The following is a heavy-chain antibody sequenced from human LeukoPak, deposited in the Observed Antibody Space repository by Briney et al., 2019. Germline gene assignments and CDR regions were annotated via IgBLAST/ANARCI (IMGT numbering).Heavy chain of an antibody. CDR1: GFTLDEYA. CDR3: AKDVSSTSYYYYGMDV. Sequence: GGSLRLSCAVSGFTLDEYATHWVRQAPGKGLEWVSGISWNSGSIDYADSVKGRFTISRDNAKNSLSLQMNNLRAEDTALYYCAKDVSSTSYYYYGMDVWGQGTTVTVSS. V-gene: IGHV3-9*01. J-gene: IGHJ6*02. D-gene: IGHD6-13*01. CDR2: ISWNSGSI.